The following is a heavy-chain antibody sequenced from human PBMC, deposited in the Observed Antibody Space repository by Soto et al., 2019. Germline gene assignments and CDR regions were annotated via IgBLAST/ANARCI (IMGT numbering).Heavy chain of an antibody. D-gene: IGHD1-26*01. CDR1: GFTFSSYA. CDR3: ARRGSGSYYDY. J-gene: IGHJ4*02. V-gene: IGHV3-23*01. Sequence: TVGSLRLSCAASGFTFSSYAMRWVRQAPGKGLEWVSAISGSGGSTYYADSVKGRFTISRDNSKNTLYLQMNSLRAEDTAVYYCARRGSGSYYDYWGQGTLVTVSS. CDR2: ISGSGGST.